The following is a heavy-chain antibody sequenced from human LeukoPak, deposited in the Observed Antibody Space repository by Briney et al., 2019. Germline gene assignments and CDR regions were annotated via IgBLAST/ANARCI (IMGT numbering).Heavy chain of an antibody. CDR3: ARDGPGIRYSTKDFDY. CDR2: INTNTGNP. CDR1: GYTFTGYY. Sequence: ASVKVSCKASGYTFTGYYMHWVRQAPGQGLEWMGWINTNTGNPTYAQGFTGRFVFSLDTSVSTAYLQISSLKAEDTAVYYCARDGPGIRYSTKDFDYWGQGTLVTVSS. D-gene: IGHD6-13*01. V-gene: IGHV7-4-1*02. J-gene: IGHJ4*02.